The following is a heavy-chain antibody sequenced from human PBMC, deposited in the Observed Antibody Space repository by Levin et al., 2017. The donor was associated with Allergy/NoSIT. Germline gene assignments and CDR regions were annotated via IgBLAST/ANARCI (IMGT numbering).Heavy chain of an antibody. Sequence: SGGSLRLSCAASGFTFSSYGMHWVRQAPGKGLEWVAVISYDGSNKYYADSVKGRFTISRDNSKNTLYLQMNSLRAEDTAVYYCAKGPLMIVGAIPFDYWGQGTLVTVSS. V-gene: IGHV3-30*18. CDR2: ISYDGSNK. J-gene: IGHJ4*02. CDR3: AKGPLMIVGAIPFDY. D-gene: IGHD1-26*01. CDR1: GFTFSSYG.